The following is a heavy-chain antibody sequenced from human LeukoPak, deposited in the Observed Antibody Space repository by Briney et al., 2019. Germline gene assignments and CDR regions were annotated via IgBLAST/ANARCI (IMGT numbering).Heavy chain of an antibody. J-gene: IGHJ5*02. D-gene: IGHD6-13*01. Sequence: GGSLRLSCAASGFTFSSYWMSWVRQAPGKGLEWVANIKQDGSEKYYVDSVKGRFTISRDSAKNSLYLQMNSLRAEDTAVYYCARDSPPPLYSSSWYVVVNWFDPWGQGTLVTVSS. CDR2: IKQDGSEK. V-gene: IGHV3-7*01. CDR1: GFTFSSYW. CDR3: ARDSPPPLYSSSWYVVVNWFDP.